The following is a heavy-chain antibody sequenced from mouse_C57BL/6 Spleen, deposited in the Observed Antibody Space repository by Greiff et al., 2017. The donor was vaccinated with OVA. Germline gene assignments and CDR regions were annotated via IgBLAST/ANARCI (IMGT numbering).Heavy chain of an antibody. CDR3: ASNVGISTTAHATYFDY. J-gene: IGHJ2*01. V-gene: IGHV1-39*01. Sequence: EVKLMESGPELVKPGASVKISCKASGYSFTDYYMNWVKQSNGKSLEWIGVINPNYGTTSYNQKFKGKATLTVDKSSSTAYMQLNSLTSEDSAVYSCASNVGISTTAHATYFDYWGPGTTLTVSS. D-gene: IGHD3-2*02. CDR2: INPNYGTT. CDR1: GYSFTDYY.